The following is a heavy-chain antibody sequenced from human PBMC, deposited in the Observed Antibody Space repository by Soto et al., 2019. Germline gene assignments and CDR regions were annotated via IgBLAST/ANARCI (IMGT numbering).Heavy chain of an antibody. Sequence: PVGSLRLSCAASGFTFSSYAMHWVRQAPGKGLEWVAVISYDGSNKYYADSAKGRFTISRDNSKNTLYLQMNSLRAEDTAVYYCARASPRHNYYYGMDVWGQGTTVTVSS. CDR1: GFTFSSYA. CDR3: ARASPRHNYYYGMDV. V-gene: IGHV3-30-3*01. J-gene: IGHJ6*02. CDR2: ISYDGSNK.